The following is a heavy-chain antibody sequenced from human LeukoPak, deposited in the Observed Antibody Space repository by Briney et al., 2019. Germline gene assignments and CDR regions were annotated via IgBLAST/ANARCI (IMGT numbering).Heavy chain of an antibody. CDR1: GGSFSGYY. V-gene: IGHV4-34*01. D-gene: IGHD3-9*01. J-gene: IGHJ4*02. CDR2: IYYSGST. CDR3: ARVRVSGYIDY. Sequence: SETLSLTCAVYGGSFSGYYWSWIRQPPGKGLEWIGYIYYSGSTYYNPSLKSRVTISVDTSKNQFSLKLSSVTAADTAVYYCARVRVSGYIDYWGQGTLVTVSS.